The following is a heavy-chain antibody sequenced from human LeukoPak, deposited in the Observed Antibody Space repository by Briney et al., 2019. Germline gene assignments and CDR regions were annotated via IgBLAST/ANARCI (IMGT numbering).Heavy chain of an antibody. D-gene: IGHD5-12*01. CDR1: GYRFTEYW. CDR3: ARRGYGLSLDY. J-gene: IGHJ4*02. V-gene: IGHV5-51*01. CDR2: IFPGDSDR. Sequence: KRGESPKISCKGSGYRFTEYWIGWVRQLPGKGLEWMGIIFPGDSDRKYSPSFEGQVTISVDKSISAAYLQWDSLKASASAIYYCARRGYGLSLDYWGQGTPVTVSS.